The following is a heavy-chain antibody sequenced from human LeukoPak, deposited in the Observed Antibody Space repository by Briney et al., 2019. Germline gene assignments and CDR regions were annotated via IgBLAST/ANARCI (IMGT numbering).Heavy chain of an antibody. CDR3: ARGRVYDSFDY. D-gene: IGHD5/OR15-5a*01. Sequence: SETLSLTCTVSGDSISSFYWGWIRQPPGKGLEWIGYIYNSGSTNYNPSLKIRVTISGDTSKNQFSLKLSSVTAADTAVYYCARGRVYDSFDYWGQGTLVTVSS. CDR1: GDSISSFY. V-gene: IGHV4-59*01. J-gene: IGHJ4*02. CDR2: IYNSGST.